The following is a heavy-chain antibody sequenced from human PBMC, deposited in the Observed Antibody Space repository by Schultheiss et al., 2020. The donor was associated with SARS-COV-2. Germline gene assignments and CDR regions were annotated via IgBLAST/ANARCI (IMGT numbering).Heavy chain of an antibody. CDR3: ARVPWDQDY. CDR1: GYSFTSFY. V-gene: IGHV1-46*01. CDR2: INPSGAST. J-gene: IGHJ4*02. D-gene: IGHD1-26*01. Sequence: ASVKVSCKASGYSFTSFYMHWVRQAPGQGLDWMGIINPSGASTSYAQKFQGRVTMTRDTSTSTVYLELSSLRSEDTAVYYCARVPWDQDYWGQGTLVTVSS.